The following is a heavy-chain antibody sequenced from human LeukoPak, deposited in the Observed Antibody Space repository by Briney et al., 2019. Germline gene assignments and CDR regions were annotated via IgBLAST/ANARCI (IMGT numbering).Heavy chain of an antibody. CDR1: GYTFTNYY. V-gene: IGHV1-46*01. CDR3: ARRYSSSSGAWYYYYYMDV. Sequence: ASVKVSCKASGYTFTNYYIHWVRQAPGQGLECMGIINPSGGSTSYAQKFQGRVTITRNTSISTAYMELSSLRSEDTAVYYCARRYSSSSGAWYYYYYMDVWGKGTTVTVSS. CDR2: INPSGGST. J-gene: IGHJ6*03. D-gene: IGHD6-6*01.